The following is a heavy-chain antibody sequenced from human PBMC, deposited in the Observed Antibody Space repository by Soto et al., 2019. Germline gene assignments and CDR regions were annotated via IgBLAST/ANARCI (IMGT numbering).Heavy chain of an antibody. V-gene: IGHV1-18*01. CDR2: VSAYNGDT. Sequence: QVHLVQSGAEVKKPGASVKVSCKASGYNFTSYGFSWVRQAPGQGLEWMGWVSAYNGDTTYTQSLQGRVTMTTDTSTSTAYMELRSLSSDDTAVYYCARDSNDYIWGTTPGDYWGQGTLVTVSS. CDR1: GYNFTSYG. CDR3: ARDSNDYIWGTTPGDY. J-gene: IGHJ4*02. D-gene: IGHD3-16*01.